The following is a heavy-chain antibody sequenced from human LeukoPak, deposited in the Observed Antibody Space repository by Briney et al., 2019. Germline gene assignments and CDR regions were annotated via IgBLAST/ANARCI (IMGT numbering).Heavy chain of an antibody. CDR2: ISGSGGST. V-gene: IGHV3-23*01. CDR3: AKDPGNRLLDYMDV. J-gene: IGHJ6*03. D-gene: IGHD2/OR15-2a*01. CDR1: GFTFSSYA. Sequence: GGSLRLSCAASGFTFSSYAMSWVRQAPGKGLEWASAISGSGGSTYYADSVKGRFTISRDNSKNTLYLQMNSLRAEDTAVYYCAKDPGNRLLDYMDVWGKGTTVTVSS.